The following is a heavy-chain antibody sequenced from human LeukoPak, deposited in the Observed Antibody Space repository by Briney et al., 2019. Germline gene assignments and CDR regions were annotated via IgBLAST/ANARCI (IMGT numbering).Heavy chain of an antibody. V-gene: IGHV4-34*01. Sequence: SETLSLTCAVYGGSFSGYYWSWIRQPPGKGLEWIGEINHSGSTNYNPSLKSRVTISVDTSKNQFSLKLSSVTAADTAVYYCARAHTNSMVRGWGQGTLVTVST. CDR1: GGSFSGYY. CDR2: INHSGST. CDR3: ARAHTNSMVRG. J-gene: IGHJ4*02. D-gene: IGHD3-10*01.